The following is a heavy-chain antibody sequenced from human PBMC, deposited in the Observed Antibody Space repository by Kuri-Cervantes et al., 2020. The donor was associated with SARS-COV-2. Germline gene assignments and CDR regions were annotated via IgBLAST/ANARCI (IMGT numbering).Heavy chain of an antibody. CDR1: GFTFSSYG. V-gene: IGHV3-30*02. CDR3: ARLQHRDGDRSY. Sequence: GESLKISCAASGFTFSSYGMHWVRQAPGKGLEWVAFIRYDGSNKYYADSVKGRFTISRDNSKNTLFLQLDNLRAEDTAVYYCARLQHRDGDRSYWGQGTLVTVSS. D-gene: IGHD5-24*01. J-gene: IGHJ4*02. CDR2: IRYDGSNK.